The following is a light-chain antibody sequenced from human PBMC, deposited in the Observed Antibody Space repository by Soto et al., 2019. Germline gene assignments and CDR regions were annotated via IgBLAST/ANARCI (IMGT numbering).Light chain of an antibody. CDR3: QQRNNWPWT. CDR1: QSVDND. Sequence: ELVMTQSPATLSVSPGDRATLSCRASQSVDNDLAWYQQKPGQAPRLLIYDASNRATGIPARFSGSGSGTDFTLTISSLEPEEFAVYYCQQRNNWPWTFGQGTKVDIK. J-gene: IGKJ1*01. V-gene: IGKV3-11*01. CDR2: DAS.